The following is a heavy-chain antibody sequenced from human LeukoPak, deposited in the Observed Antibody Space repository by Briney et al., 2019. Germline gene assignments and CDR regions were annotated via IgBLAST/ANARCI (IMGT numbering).Heavy chain of an antibody. CDR1: GFTFDDYA. V-gene: IGHV3-9*01. CDR3: AKVINYDSSGYYLDGALDI. D-gene: IGHD3-22*01. Sequence: PGRSLRLSCAASGFTFDDYAMHWVRQAPGKGLEWVSGISWNSGSIGYADSVKGRFTISRDNAKNSLYLQMNSLRAEDTALYYCAKVINYDSSGYYLDGALDIWGQGTMVTVSS. CDR2: ISWNSGSI. J-gene: IGHJ3*02.